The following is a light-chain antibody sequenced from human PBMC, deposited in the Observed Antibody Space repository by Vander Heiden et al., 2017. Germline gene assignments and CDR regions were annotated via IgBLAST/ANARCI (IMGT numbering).Light chain of an antibody. CDR3: RQGLQTPLT. CDR2: LGS. Sequence: EIVMTQSPRSLPVSPGESASISCTSSQSLQHSSGFNYLDWYLQRPGQSPQLLIYLGSNRASGVPDSFSGSGSGRDFTLKISRVEAEDVGLYYCRQGLQTPLTFGGGTKVEIK. CDR1: QSLQHSSGFNY. V-gene: IGKV2-28*01. J-gene: IGKJ4*01.